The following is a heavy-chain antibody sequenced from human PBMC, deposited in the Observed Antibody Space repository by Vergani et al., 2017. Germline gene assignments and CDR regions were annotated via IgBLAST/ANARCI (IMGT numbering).Heavy chain of an antibody. D-gene: IGHD3-16*01. Sequence: QVQLQESGPGLVKPSETLSLSCIVSNGSISEKSDSWGWIRQPLGKGLEWIGDVNYSGIAFYNPSLRSRATISVDTSKNQFSLKLTSVTAADTAVYFCASNPRLGGDVVDSWGQGTLVTVSS. V-gene: IGHV4-39*07. CDR2: VNYSGIA. J-gene: IGHJ4*02. CDR1: NGSISEKSDS. CDR3: ASNPRLGGDVVDS.